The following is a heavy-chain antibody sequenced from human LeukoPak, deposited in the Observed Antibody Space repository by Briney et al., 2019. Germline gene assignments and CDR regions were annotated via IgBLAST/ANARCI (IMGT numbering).Heavy chain of an antibody. J-gene: IGHJ1*01. CDR2: ISSSSSYT. Sequence: GGSLRLSCAASGFTFSDYYMSWIRQAPGKGLEWVSYISSSSSYTNYADSVKGRFTISRDNAKNSLYLQMNSLRAEDTAVYYCARDPTGSGSYQEYFQHWGQGTLVTVSS. CDR1: GFTFSDYY. CDR3: ARDPTGSGSYQEYFQH. D-gene: IGHD1-26*01. V-gene: IGHV3-11*06.